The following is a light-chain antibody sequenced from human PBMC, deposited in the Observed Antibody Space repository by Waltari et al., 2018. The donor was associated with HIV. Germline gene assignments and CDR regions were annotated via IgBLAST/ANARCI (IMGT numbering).Light chain of an antibody. CDR1: GSNIGAGYD. Sequence: QSVLTQPPSVSGAPGQRVTIYCSGSGSNIGAGYDVHWYQQLPGSAPKLLIYDKTKRPSVVPDRSSGSKSVTSASLAITGLPAEDEAEYYCQSYDSSLRGVFGGGTKLTVL. J-gene: IGLJ3*02. CDR2: DKT. CDR3: QSYDSSLRGV. V-gene: IGLV1-40*01.